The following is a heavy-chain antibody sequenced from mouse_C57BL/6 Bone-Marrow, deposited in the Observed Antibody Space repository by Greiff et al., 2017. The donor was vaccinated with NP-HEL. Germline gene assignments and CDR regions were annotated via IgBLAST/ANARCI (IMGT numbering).Heavy chain of an antibody. CDR2: IWSGGST. V-gene: IGHV2-2*01. D-gene: IGHD1-2*01. Sequence: QVQLKESGPGLVQPSQSLSITCTVSGFSLTSYGVHWVRQSPGKGLEWLGVIWSGGSTDYNAAFISRLSISKDNSKSQVFFKMNSLEADDTAIYYCARLGVTAGGSYWGQGTSVTVSS. CDR1: GFSLTSYG. J-gene: IGHJ4*01. CDR3: ARLGVTAGGSY.